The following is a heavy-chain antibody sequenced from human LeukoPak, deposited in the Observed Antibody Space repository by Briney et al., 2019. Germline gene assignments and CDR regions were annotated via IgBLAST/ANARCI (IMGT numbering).Heavy chain of an antibody. CDR2: IYTSGST. CDR1: GGSISSYY. J-gene: IGHJ5*02. Sequence: SETLSLTCTVSGGSISSYYWSWIRQPAGKGLEWIGRIYTSGSTNYNPSLKSRVTMSVDTSKNQFSLKLSSVTAADTAVYYCARDRRAYYDFWSGANGFDPWGQGTLVTVSS. CDR3: ARDRRAYYDFWSGANGFDP. V-gene: IGHV4-4*07. D-gene: IGHD3-3*01.